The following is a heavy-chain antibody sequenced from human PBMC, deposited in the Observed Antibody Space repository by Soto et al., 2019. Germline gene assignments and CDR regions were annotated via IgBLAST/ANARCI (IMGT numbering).Heavy chain of an antibody. CDR2: IIPIFGTA. J-gene: IGHJ3*02. D-gene: IGHD3-22*01. V-gene: IGHV1-69*13. CDR1: AGTSSSYT. CDR3: ARVGGYYDSDDAFDI. Sequence: SAQVSFKASAGTSSSYTISWVRHAPRQGLEWMGRIIPIFGTANYAQKFQGRVTITADESTSTAYMELSSLRSEDTAVYYCARVGGYYDSDDAFDIWGQGTMVTVSS.